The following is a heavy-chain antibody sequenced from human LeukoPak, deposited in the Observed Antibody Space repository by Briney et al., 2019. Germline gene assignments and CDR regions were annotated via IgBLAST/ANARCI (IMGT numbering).Heavy chain of an antibody. CDR3: AKMVGGIVATIGY. J-gene: IGHJ4*02. CDR1: GFTFSSYA. CDR2: ISGSCGST. Sequence: AGSLRLSCAASGFTFSSYAMSWVRQAPGKGLEWVSAISGSCGSTYYADSVKGRFTISRDNSKNTLYLQMNSLRAEDTAVYYCAKMVGGIVATIGYWGQGTLVTVSA. V-gene: IGHV3-23*01. D-gene: IGHD5-12*01.